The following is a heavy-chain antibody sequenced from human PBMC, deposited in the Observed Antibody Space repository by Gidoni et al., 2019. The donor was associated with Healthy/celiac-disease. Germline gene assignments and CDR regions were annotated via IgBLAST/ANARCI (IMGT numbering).Heavy chain of an antibody. D-gene: IGHD6-19*01. CDR2: INHSGST. CDR3: ARARRSGRYSSGRYFDY. V-gene: IGHV4-34*01. Sequence: QVQLQQWGAGLLKPSETLSLTCAVYVCSFSGYSWSWIRQPPGKGLEWIGEINHSGSTNYNPSLKSRVTISVDTSKNQFSLKLSSVTAADTAVYYCARARRSGRYSSGRYFDYWGQGTLVTVSS. J-gene: IGHJ4*02. CDR1: VCSFSGYS.